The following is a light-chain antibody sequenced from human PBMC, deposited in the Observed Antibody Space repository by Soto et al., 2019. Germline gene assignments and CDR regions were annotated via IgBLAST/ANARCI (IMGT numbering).Light chain of an antibody. V-gene: IGKV1-39*01. CDR1: QGIRND. CDR3: QQKYRLPRT. CDR2: GAS. J-gene: IGKJ1*01. Sequence: IQMTQSPSSLSASVGDRVTITCRASQGIRNDLDWFQQKPGKAPKILIYGASTLQSGVPSRFSGSGSGTDFTLTISSLQPEDFATYFCQQKYRLPRTFGQGTKVDIK.